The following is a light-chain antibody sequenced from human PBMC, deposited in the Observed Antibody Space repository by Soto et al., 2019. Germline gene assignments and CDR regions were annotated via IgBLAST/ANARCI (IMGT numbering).Light chain of an antibody. V-gene: IGLV2-8*01. Sequence: QSVLTQPPSASGSPGQSVTISCTGTSSDVGGYNYVSWYQQHPGKAPTLMIYEVNKRPSGVPDRFSGSKSGNTASLTVSGLQAEDEADYYCSSYAGSNNNFVFGTGTQLTVL. CDR1: SSDVGGYNY. CDR3: SSYAGSNNNFV. J-gene: IGLJ1*01. CDR2: EVN.